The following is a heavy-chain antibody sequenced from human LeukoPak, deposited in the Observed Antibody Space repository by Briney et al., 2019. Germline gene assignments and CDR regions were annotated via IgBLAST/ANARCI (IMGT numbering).Heavy chain of an antibody. D-gene: IGHD3-9*01. CDR3: ARARHGILTGYYLDY. CDR1: GFTFSSYA. J-gene: IGHJ4*02. CDR2: ISYDGSNA. V-gene: IGHV3-30*09. Sequence: GGSLRLSCAASGFTFSSYAMHWVRQTPDKGLEWVAVISYDGSNAYYADSVKGRFAISRDNSKDTLYLQMSSLRAEDTAVYYCARARHGILTGYYLDYWGQGTLVTVSS.